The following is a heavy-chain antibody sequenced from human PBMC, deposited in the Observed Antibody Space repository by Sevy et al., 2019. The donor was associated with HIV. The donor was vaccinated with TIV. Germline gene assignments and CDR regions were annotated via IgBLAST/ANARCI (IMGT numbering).Heavy chain of an antibody. CDR2: ITGLFNTP. V-gene: IGHV1-69*06. CDR3: SLGGGYQLLGNYDYALDV. CDR1: GGTFNSYS. J-gene: IGHJ6*02. Sequence: ASVKVSCRASGGTFNSYSISWVRLAPGQGLEWMGGITGLFNTPNYAQNFQGRVTRPADRSTSVAYMELSSLRSDDTAVYYWSLGGGYQLLGNYDYALDVWGQGTTVTVSS. D-gene: IGHD2-2*01.